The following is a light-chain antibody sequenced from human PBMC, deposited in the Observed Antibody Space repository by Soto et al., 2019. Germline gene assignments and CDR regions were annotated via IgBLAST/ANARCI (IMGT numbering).Light chain of an antibody. V-gene: IGKV1-5*03. CDR3: QQYNFYPWT. J-gene: IGKJ1*01. CDR1: QGVSRW. Sequence: DIQMTQSPSTLSASVGVRVTITCRASQGVSRWLAWYQQKAGKAPKLLIYKASSLESGVPSRFSGSGSETEFTLTISSLQPDDFATYYCQQYNFYPWTFGQGTKVEIK. CDR2: KAS.